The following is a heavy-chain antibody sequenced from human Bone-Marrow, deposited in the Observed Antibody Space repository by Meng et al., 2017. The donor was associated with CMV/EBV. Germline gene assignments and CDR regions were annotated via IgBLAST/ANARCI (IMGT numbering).Heavy chain of an antibody. V-gene: IGHV3-21*01. CDR3: AREDFWGGYYLNWFDP. D-gene: IGHD3-3*01. Sequence: GGSLRLSCAASGFTFDDYAMHWVRQAPGKGLEWVSSISSSSSYTYYADSVKGRFTISRDNAKNSLYLQMNSLRAEDTAVYYCAREDFWGGYYLNWFDPWGQGTLVTVSS. J-gene: IGHJ5*02. CDR1: GFTFDDYA. CDR2: ISSSSSYT.